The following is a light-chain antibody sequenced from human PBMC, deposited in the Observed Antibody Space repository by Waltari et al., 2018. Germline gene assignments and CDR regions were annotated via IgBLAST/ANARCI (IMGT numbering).Light chain of an antibody. J-gene: IGKJ2*01. V-gene: IGKV1-33*01. CDR1: QDISNY. CDR3: QQYDNLPYT. CDR2: DAS. Sequence: DIQMTQSPSSLSASVGDRVTITCQARQDISNYLNWYQQKPGKAPKLLIYDASNLETRVPSRFSGSGSGTDFTFTISSLKPEDIATYYCQQYDNLPYTFGQGTKLEI.